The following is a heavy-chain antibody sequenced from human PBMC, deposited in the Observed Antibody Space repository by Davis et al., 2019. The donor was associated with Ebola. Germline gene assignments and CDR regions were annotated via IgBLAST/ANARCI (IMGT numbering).Heavy chain of an antibody. D-gene: IGHD1-26*01. V-gene: IGHV3-7*01. CDR1: GFTFSGYW. CDR3: ARAIGKYGDFDY. Sequence: GESLKISCAASGFTFSGYWMSWVRQAPGKGLEWVANIKQDGSEKYYVDSVKGRFTISRDNAKNSLYLQMNSLRAEDTAVYYCARAIGKYGDFDYWGQGTLVTVSS. J-gene: IGHJ4*02. CDR2: IKQDGSEK.